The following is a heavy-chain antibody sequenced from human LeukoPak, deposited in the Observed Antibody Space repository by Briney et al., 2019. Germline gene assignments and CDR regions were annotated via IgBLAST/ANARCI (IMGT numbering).Heavy chain of an antibody. V-gene: IGHV3-7*03. Sequence: GGSLRLSCAASGFIFKKYWMNWVRQVPGKGLECLANIKEDGSETYYADSVKGRFTISRDNSKNTLYLQMNSLRAEDTAVYYCAKNWVFWGQGTLVTVSS. CDR1: GFIFKKYW. D-gene: IGHD6-13*01. CDR2: IKEDGSET. J-gene: IGHJ4*02. CDR3: AKNWVF.